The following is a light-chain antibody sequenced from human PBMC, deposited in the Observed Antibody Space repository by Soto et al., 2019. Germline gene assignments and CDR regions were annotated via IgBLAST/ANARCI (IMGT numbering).Light chain of an antibody. CDR1: QSLLYSDGDTY. V-gene: IGKV2-30*01. CDR3: MQGTYWSYT. CDR2: KVS. J-gene: IGKJ2*01. Sequence: DVVMTQSPLSLPVTLGQPASISCRSSQSLLYSDGDTYLNWFQQRPGQSPRRLICKVSNRDSGVPDRFGGSGSGTDFTLKISRVEADDVGVYYCMQGTYWSYTFGQGTKLEIK.